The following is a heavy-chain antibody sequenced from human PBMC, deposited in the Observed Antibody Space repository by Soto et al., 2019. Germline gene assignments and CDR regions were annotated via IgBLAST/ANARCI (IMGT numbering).Heavy chain of an antibody. CDR2: IYYSGST. V-gene: IGHV4-31*03. CDR1: GGSISSGGYY. CDR3: VSYHFGYSSGWYPLDYFDY. J-gene: IGHJ4*02. D-gene: IGHD6-19*01. Sequence: PSETLSLTCTVSGGSISSGGYYWSWIHQHPGKGLEWIGYIYYSGSTYYNPSLKSRVTISVDTSKNQFSLKLSSVTAADTAVYYCVSYHFGYSSGWYPLDYFDYWGQGTLVTVSS.